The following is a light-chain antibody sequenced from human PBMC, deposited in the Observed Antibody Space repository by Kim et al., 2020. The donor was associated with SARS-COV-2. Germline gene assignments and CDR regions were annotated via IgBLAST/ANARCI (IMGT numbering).Light chain of an antibody. CDR1: SSAVETYNL. J-gene: IGLJ2*01. CDR3: CSYVASRIFAV. CDR2: DVS. Sequence: SIIITATARSSAVETYNLVSWYQQHQGKAHKLVSYDVSERPAGVSNRFTGSKSGNTGFMTISGLKAEDEAEYYCCSYVASRIFAVFGGETQLTVL. V-gene: IGLV2-23*02.